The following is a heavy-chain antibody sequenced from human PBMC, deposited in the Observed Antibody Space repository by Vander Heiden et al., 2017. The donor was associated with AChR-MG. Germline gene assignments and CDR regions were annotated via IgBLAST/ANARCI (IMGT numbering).Heavy chain of an antibody. J-gene: IGHJ2*01. D-gene: IGHD7-27*01. V-gene: IGHV4-59*01. CDR2: IYYSGST. CDR1: GGSISSYY. Sequence: QVQLQESGPGLVKPSETLSLICTVSGGSISSYYWSWIRQPPGKGLEWIGYIYYSGSTNYNPSLKSRVTISIDTSKNQFSLKLYSVTAADTAVYYCGRIVLGTEAGWYFDLWGRGTLVTVSS. CDR3: GRIVLGTEAGWYFDL.